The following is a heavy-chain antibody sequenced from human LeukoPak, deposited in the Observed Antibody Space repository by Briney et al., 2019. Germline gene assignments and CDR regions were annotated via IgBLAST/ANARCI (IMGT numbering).Heavy chain of an antibody. CDR3: ASGTVGAAGHD. Sequence: ASVKVSCKASGYSFTGYYMHWVRQAPGQGLEWMGCINPSSGDTNYAQKFQGRVNMTRDTSISTAYMELSRLRSDDTALYYCASGTVGAAGHDWGQGTLVIVSS. V-gene: IGHV1-2*02. CDR2: INPSSGDT. J-gene: IGHJ4*02. CDR1: GYSFTGYY. D-gene: IGHD1-26*01.